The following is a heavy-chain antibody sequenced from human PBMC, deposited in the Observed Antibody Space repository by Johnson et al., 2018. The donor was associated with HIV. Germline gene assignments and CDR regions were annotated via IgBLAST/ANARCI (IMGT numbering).Heavy chain of an antibody. CDR3: ARSYSRWDDVFDI. CDR2: ISYVETNK. Sequence: GGGVVQPGRSLRLSCAASGFTFSSYAMHWVRQAPGQGLEWVAAISYVETNKYYADSVKGRFTISRYNAKNSLYLQVNSLRAEDTAVYYCARSYSRWDDVFDIWGQGTMVTVSS. CDR1: GFTFSSYA. D-gene: IGHD1-26*01. J-gene: IGHJ3*02. V-gene: IGHV3-30-3*01.